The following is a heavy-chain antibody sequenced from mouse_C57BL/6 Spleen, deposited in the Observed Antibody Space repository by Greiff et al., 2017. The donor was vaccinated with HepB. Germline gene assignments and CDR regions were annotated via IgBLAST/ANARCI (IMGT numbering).Heavy chain of an antibody. CDR3: AKLGRFDY. J-gene: IGHJ2*01. CDR2: IDPSDSYT. Sequence: QVQLQQPGAELVKPGASVKLSCKASGYTFTSYWMQWVKQRPGQGLEWIGEIDPSDSYTNYNQKFKGKATLTVDTSSSTAYMQRSSLTSEDSAVYYCAKLGRFDYWGQGTTLTVSS. D-gene: IGHD4-1*01. CDR1: GYTFTSYW. V-gene: IGHV1-50*01.